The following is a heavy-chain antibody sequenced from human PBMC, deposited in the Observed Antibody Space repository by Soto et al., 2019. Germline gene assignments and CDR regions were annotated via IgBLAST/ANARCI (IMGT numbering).Heavy chain of an antibody. J-gene: IGHJ6*03. V-gene: IGHV1-2*04. Sequence: DSVKVSCKAYGYTFTGYYMHWVRQAPGQGLEWMGWINPNSGGTNYAQKFQGWVTMTRDPSISTAFMELSRLRSDDTAVYYCARGGFYSGGYYYYYMDVWGKGTTVTVSS. CDR1: GYTFTGYY. CDR2: INPNSGGT. CDR3: ARGGFYSGGYYYYYMDV. D-gene: IGHD3-10*01.